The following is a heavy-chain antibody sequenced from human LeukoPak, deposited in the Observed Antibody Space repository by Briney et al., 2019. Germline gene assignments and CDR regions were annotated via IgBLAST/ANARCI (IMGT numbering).Heavy chain of an antibody. CDR3: AKAETRYCSGGSCPADAFDI. Sequence: GGSLRLSCAASGFTFSSYGMHWVRQAPGKGLEWVAGISYDGSNKYYADSVKGRFTISRDNSKNTLYLQMNSLRAEDTAVYYCAKAETRYCSGGSCPADAFDIWGQGTMVTVSS. J-gene: IGHJ3*02. D-gene: IGHD2-15*01. CDR2: ISYDGSNK. CDR1: GFTFSSYG. V-gene: IGHV3-30*18.